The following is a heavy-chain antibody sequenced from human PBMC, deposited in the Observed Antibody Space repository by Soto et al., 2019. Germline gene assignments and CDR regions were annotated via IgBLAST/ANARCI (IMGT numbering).Heavy chain of an antibody. J-gene: IGHJ5*02. D-gene: IGHD2-15*01. CDR1: GFTFSNAW. CDR3: IPLLRNNWFDP. CDR2: IKRKTDGETT. V-gene: IGHV3-15*01. Sequence: PGGSLRLSCVASGFTFSNAWMSWVRQAPGKGLEWVGRIKRKTDGETTDYAAAVKGRFSISRDDSKNTLYLQMSSLKTEDTAIYYCIPLLRNNWFDPWGQGTLVTVSS.